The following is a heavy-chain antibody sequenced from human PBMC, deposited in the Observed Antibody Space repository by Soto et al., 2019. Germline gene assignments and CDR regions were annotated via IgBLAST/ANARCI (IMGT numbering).Heavy chain of an antibody. V-gene: IGHV4-39*01. D-gene: IGHD3-10*01. CDR1: GASISSGDYY. Sequence: QLQLRQSGPGLVQPSETLSLTCSVSGASISSGDYYWGWIRQPPGKWLEWIGSIFSDGSPYYNPPLQSRVTFSLATSRNQFSLKLISATAADTAVYYCVRTVGSSWFFDLWGRGTLITVSS. J-gene: IGHJ2*01. CDR2: IFSDGSP. CDR3: VRTVGSSWFFDL.